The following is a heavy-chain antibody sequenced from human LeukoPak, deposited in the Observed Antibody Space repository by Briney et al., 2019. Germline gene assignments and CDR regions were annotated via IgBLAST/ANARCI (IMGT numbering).Heavy chain of an antibody. Sequence: SETLSLTCTVSGGSISSGDYYWGWLRQPPGTGLEWIGYIYYSGSTYYNPSLKSRVTISVDTSKNQFSLKLSSVTAADTAVYYCARDHVGGYFDLWGRGTLVTVSS. D-gene: IGHD3-3*01. CDR2: IYYSGST. J-gene: IGHJ2*01. CDR3: ARDHVGGYFDL. CDR1: GGSISSGDYY. V-gene: IGHV4-30-4*01.